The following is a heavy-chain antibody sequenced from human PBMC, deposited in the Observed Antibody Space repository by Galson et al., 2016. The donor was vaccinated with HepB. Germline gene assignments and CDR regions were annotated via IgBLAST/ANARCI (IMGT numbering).Heavy chain of an antibody. Sequence: SVKVSCKASGYTFTSFAIHWVRQAPGQRLEWMGWINAANGDTKYSQKFQGRVTFTRDTSASTAYMELSTLRSEDTAVYYCGRYYDNYLDYWGQGTLVTVSS. CDR3: GRYYDNYLDY. J-gene: IGHJ4*02. D-gene: IGHD3-22*01. CDR2: INAANGDT. V-gene: IGHV1-3*01. CDR1: GYTFTSFA.